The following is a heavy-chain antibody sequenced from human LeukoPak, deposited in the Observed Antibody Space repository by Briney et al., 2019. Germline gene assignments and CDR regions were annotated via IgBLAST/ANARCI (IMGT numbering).Heavy chain of an antibody. D-gene: IGHD3-3*01. V-gene: IGHV3-30*18. CDR2: ISYDGSNK. CDR1: GFTFSNNG. CDR3: AKSPSRYDFWSSYYSYFDY. J-gene: IGHJ4*02. Sequence: PGGSLRLSCAASGFTFSNNGMDWVRQAPGKGLEWVAVISYDGSNKYYADSVKGRFTISRDNSKNTLYLQMNSLRAEGTAVYYCAKSPSRYDFWSSYYSYFDYWGRGTLVTVSS.